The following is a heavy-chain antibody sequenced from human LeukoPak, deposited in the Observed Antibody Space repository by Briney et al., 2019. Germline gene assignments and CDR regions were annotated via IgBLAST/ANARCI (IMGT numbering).Heavy chain of an antibody. Sequence: GGSLRLSCAASGFTFSSYAMSWVRQAPGKGLEWVSAISGSGGSTYYADSVKGRFTTSRDNSKNTLYLQMNSLRAEDTAVYDCAKDRYCSGGSCSSDFDYWGQGTLVTVSS. CDR2: ISGSGGST. D-gene: IGHD2-15*01. J-gene: IGHJ4*02. CDR1: GFTFSSYA. V-gene: IGHV3-23*01. CDR3: AKDRYCSGGSCSSDFDY.